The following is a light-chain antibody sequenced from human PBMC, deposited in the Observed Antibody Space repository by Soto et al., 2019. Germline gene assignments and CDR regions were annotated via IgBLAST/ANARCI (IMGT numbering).Light chain of an antibody. CDR1: QSVSSSY. Sequence: IVLTQSPGTLSLSPGERATLSCRASQSVSSSYLAWYQQTPGQAPRLLIYGASSRATGIPDRFSGSGSGTDFTLTISRLEAEDFAVYYCQQYGSSPPWTFGQGTKVDIK. V-gene: IGKV3-20*01. CDR3: QQYGSSPPWT. CDR2: GAS. J-gene: IGKJ1*01.